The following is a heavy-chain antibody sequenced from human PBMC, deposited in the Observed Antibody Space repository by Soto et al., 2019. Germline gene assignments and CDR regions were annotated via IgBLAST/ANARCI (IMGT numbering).Heavy chain of an antibody. CDR2: MNPNSGNT. D-gene: IGHD2-15*01. Sequence: QVQLVQSGAEVKKPGASVKVSCKASGYTFTSYDINWVRQATGQGLEWMGWMNPNSGNTGYAQKFQARATMTRNTSISTDYMELSSLRSEDTAVDYCARGPDIVVVVAAITEGAFDIWGQGTMVTVSS. CDR1: GYTFTSYD. J-gene: IGHJ3*02. V-gene: IGHV1-8*01. CDR3: ARGPDIVVVVAAITEGAFDI.